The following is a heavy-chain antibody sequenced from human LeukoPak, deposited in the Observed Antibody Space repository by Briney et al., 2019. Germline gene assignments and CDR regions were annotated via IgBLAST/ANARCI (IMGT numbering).Heavy chain of an antibody. V-gene: IGHV4-38-2*02. CDR2: IHYTGST. J-gene: IGHJ5*02. CDR1: GYSISSAYY. D-gene: IGHD3-9*01. CDR3: ARVPGVFYDTLTGYGSGWFDP. Sequence: SETLSLTCTVSGYSISSAYYWGWMRQPPGKGLEWIGTIHYTGSTDYNPSLKGRVTLSVDTSKNQFSLKLTSVTAADTAVYYCARVPGVFYDTLTGYGSGWFDPWGQGTLVTVPS.